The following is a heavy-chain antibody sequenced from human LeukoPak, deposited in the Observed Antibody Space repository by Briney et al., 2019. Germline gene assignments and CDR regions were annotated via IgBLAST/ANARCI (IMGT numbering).Heavy chain of an antibody. Sequence: PGGSLRLSCAASGFTFSSYSMNWVRQAPGKGLEWVSSISSSSSYIYYADSVKGRFTISRDNAKNSLYLQMNSLRAEDTAVYYCARDGVYCSSTSCLNYYYYYMDVWGKGTTVTVSS. CDR2: ISSSSSYI. V-gene: IGHV3-21*01. CDR3: ARDGVYCSSTSCLNYYYYYMDV. J-gene: IGHJ6*03. CDR1: GFTFSSYS. D-gene: IGHD2-2*01.